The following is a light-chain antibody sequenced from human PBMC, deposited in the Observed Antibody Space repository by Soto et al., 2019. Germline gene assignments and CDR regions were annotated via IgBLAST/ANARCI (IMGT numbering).Light chain of an antibody. J-gene: IGKJ4*01. CDR3: QQAHAFPLT. CDR2: GAS. CDR1: QSIGW. V-gene: IGKV1-12*01. Sequence: DLQMTQSPSSVSASVGDRVTITCRASQSIGWLAWYQQKPGKAPKLLIYGASSLQSGVPSRFSGSGSGTEFTLTISSLQSEDFATYFCQQAHAFPLTFGGGTNVEIK.